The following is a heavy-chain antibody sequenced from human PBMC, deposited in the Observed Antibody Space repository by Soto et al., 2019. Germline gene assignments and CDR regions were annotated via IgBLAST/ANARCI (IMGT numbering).Heavy chain of an antibody. CDR3: AGIQNNWFDP. Sequence: EVQLVESGGGLVQPGGSLRLSCAVSRFTFTSSWMSWVRQAPGKGLEWVANIKQDGNEAYYLDSVKGRFTISRDNAWTSLYLQMNSLSADDTAVYDCAGIQNNWFDPWGQGTLVTVAS. D-gene: IGHD1-20*01. CDR1: RFTFTSSW. V-gene: IGHV3-7*01. J-gene: IGHJ5*02. CDR2: IKQDGNEA.